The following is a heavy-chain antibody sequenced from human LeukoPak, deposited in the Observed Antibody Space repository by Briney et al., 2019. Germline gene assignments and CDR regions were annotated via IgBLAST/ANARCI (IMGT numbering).Heavy chain of an antibody. Sequence: QSGGSLRLSCAASGFTFSSYSMNWVRQAPGKGLEWVSYISSSSSTIYYADSVKGRFTISRDNAKNPLYLQMNSLRAEDTAVYYCARVNWGFDYWGQGTLVTVSS. CDR1: GFTFSSYS. J-gene: IGHJ4*02. CDR3: ARVNWGFDY. V-gene: IGHV3-48*04. CDR2: ISSSSSTI. D-gene: IGHD7-27*01.